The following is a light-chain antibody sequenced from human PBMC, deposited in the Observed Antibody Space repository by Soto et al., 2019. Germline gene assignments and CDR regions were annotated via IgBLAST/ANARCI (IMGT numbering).Light chain of an antibody. J-gene: IGKJ1*01. CDR1: QSVGTY. V-gene: IGKV3-15*01. CDR2: GAS. Sequence: EIVMTQSPATLSVSPGERATLSCKASQSVGTYLAWYQQKPGQAPRLLIYGASTRATGVPARFSGGGSGTEFTLTISSLQSEDFAIYHCQQYDNLPPWTFGQGTKVDIQ. CDR3: QQYDNLPPWT.